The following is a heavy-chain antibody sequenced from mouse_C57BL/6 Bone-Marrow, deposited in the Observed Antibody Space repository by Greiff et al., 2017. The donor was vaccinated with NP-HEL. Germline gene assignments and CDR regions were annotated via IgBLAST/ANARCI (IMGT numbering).Heavy chain of an antibody. V-gene: IGHV4-1*01. CDR1: GIDFSRYW. CDR3: AREDYYGSSYPPWFAY. J-gene: IGHJ3*01. CDR2: INPDSSTI. Sequence: DVQLQESGGGLVQPGGSLKLSCAASGIDFSRYWMSWVRRAPGKGLEWIGEINPDSSTINYVPSLKDKFIISRVNAKNTLYLQMSKVRSEDTALYYCAREDYYGSSYPPWFAYWGQGTLVTVSA. D-gene: IGHD1-1*01.